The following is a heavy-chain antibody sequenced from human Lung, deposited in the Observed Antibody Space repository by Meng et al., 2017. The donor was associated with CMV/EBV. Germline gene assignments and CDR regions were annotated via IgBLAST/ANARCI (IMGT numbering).Heavy chain of an antibody. J-gene: IGHJ6*02. V-gene: IGHV3-11*04. CDR1: GVTFSDYY. D-gene: IGHD7-27*01. Sequence: GGSLRLXCAASGVTFSDYYVNWVRQPPGKGLEWVSYISLKDSSTSFSDSVKGRFTISIDNVNKSVFLQMKGLRAEDTAVYYCAKELGNGMDVWGQGNAVNVYS. CDR3: AKELGNGMDV. CDR2: ISLKDSST.